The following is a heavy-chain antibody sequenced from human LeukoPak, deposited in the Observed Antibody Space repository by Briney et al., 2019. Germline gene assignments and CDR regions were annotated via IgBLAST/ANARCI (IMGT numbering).Heavy chain of an antibody. CDR1: GFTFSTYA. D-gene: IGHD2-21*02. Sequence: GGSLRLSCAASGFTFSTYAMHWVRQAPGKGLEWVAVISYDGSNKYYADSVMGRFTISRDNSKNTLYLQMNSLRPEDTDVYYCATPGEVTATELEDFQHWGQGTLVTVSS. CDR3: ATPGEVTATELEDFQH. J-gene: IGHJ1*01. CDR2: ISYDGSNK. V-gene: IGHV3-30-3*01.